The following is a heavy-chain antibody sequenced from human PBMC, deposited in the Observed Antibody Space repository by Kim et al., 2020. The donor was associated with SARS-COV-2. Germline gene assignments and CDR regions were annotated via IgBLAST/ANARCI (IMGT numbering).Heavy chain of an antibody. D-gene: IGHD5-18*01. CDR3: ARFALRGVGYTYYCYGMDV. Sequence: SVKVSCKASGGTFSSYAISWVRQAPGQGLEWMGGIIPIFGTANYTQKFQGRVTITADESTSTAYMELSSLRSEDTAFYYCARFALRGVGYTYYCYGMDVWGKGTTVTVSS. CDR1: GGTFSSYA. CDR2: IIPIFGTA. V-gene: IGHV1-69*13. J-gene: IGHJ6*04.